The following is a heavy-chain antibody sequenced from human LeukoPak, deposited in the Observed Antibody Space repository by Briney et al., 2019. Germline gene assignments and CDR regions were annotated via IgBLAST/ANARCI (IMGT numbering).Heavy chain of an antibody. J-gene: IGHJ4*02. V-gene: IGHV3-30*04. CDR3: GRDGGGSGWYTHLDY. CDR1: RFTFTGFA. D-gene: IGHD6-19*01. CDR2: ISWDGSTK. Sequence: GRSLRLSCVASRFTFTGFAMHWARQAPGKGLEWVAVISWDGSTKYYADSVKGRFTISRDNSKNTLYLQMNSLRAEDTAVYYCGRDGGGSGWYTHLDYWGQGILVTVSS.